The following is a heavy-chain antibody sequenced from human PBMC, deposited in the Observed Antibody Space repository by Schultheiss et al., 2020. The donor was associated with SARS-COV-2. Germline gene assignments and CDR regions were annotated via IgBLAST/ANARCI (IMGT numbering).Heavy chain of an antibody. D-gene: IGHD2-21*01. J-gene: IGHJ4*02. CDR2: IYYTGNT. CDR3: ARREAAGDYYFDY. Sequence: SETLSLTCTVSGGSISSTTHYWGWIRQSPGKGLEWIGSIYYTGNTYYNPSLEGRVTISVDTSKNQFSLKLGSVTAADAAVYFCARREAAGDYYFDYWGQGTLVTVSS. V-gene: IGHV4-39*01. CDR1: GGSISSTTHY.